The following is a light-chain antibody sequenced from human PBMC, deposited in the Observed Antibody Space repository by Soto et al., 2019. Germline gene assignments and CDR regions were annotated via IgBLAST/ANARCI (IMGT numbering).Light chain of an antibody. J-gene: IGKJ4*01. CDR3: QQYYSFFLT. CDR1: QSVSAW. V-gene: IGKV1-5*01. Sequence: DIQMTQSPSTLSASVGDRITITCRASQSVSAWVAWYQQKPGKAPKVVIYDASSLERGVPSRFSGSGSGTEFTLTISSLQPDDFATYYCQQYYSFFLTFGGGTKVDSK. CDR2: DAS.